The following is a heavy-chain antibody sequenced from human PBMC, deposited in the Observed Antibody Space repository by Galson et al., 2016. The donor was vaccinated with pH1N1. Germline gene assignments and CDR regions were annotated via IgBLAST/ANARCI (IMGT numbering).Heavy chain of an antibody. D-gene: IGHD3-22*01. CDR1: GGTFGSYG. CDR3: AREDYYDTDLSDWYFDL. J-gene: IGHJ2*01. Sequence: SVKVSCKASGGTFGSYGINWVRQAPGQGLEWMGGIIPIFGTAKYAQNFQGRGTITADESTTTAYMELSSLRSEDTAVYYCAREDYYDTDLSDWYFDLWGRGTLLTVSS. CDR2: IIPIFGTA. V-gene: IGHV1-69*13.